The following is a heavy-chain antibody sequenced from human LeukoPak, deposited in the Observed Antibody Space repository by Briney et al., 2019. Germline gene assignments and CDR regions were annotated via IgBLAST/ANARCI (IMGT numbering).Heavy chain of an antibody. D-gene: IGHD6-19*01. CDR1: GFTFDDYA. Sequence: GGSLRLSCAASGFTFDDYAMHWVRQAPGKGLEWVSGISWNSGGIGYADSVKGRFTISRDNAKNSLYLQMNSLRAEDTALYYCAKDNIAVAGNIDYWGQGTLVTVSS. CDR3: AKDNIAVAGNIDY. V-gene: IGHV3-9*01. CDR2: ISWNSGGI. J-gene: IGHJ4*02.